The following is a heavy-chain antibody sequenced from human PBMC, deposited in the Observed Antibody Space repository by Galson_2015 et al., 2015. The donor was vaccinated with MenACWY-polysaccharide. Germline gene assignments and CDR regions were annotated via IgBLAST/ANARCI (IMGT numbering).Heavy chain of an antibody. V-gene: IGHV3-7*01. CDR2: IKQDGSEK. Sequence: SLRLSCAASGFTFSNFWMSWVRQAPGKELEWVASIKQDGSEKYLVDSVKGRFTISRDNAENSLFLQMNSLRAEDTAVYYCAKERWVRGVFFDYWGRGTPVTVSS. CDR3: AKERWVRGVFFDY. D-gene: IGHD3-10*01. CDR1: GFTFSNFW. J-gene: IGHJ4*02.